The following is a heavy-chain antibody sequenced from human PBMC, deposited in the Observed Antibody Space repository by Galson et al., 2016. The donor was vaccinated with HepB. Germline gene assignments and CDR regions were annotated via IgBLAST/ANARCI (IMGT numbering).Heavy chain of an antibody. J-gene: IGHJ3*02. Sequence: SLRLSCAASGFSLSKHWMNWVRQAPGKGLEWLANIKEDGSDKYYVASVKGRFTISRDNGKNSLYLQMSRLRDEDTAVYYCARIAYGGNGAFDSWGQGTMVPVSS. V-gene: IGHV3-7*03. CDR2: IKEDGSDK. D-gene: IGHD4-23*01. CDR1: GFSLSKHW. CDR3: ARIAYGGNGAFDS.